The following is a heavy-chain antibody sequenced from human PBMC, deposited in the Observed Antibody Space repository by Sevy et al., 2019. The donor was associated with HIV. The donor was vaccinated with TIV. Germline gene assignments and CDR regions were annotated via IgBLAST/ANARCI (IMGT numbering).Heavy chain of an antibody. CDR2: IYWDDDE. CDR1: GSSLYISGVG. J-gene: IGHJ1*01. CDR3: AVFPSGHDVPFFES. V-gene: IGHV2-5*02. Sequence: SGPTLVNPTQTLALTCTFSGSSLYISGVGVAWIRQPPGKALEWLALIYWDDDEHYSPSLKNGLTTTKDTSKNQVVLTMTTMDPVDTATYFCAVFPSGHDVPFFESWGHGLLVTVSS. D-gene: IGHD1-26*01.